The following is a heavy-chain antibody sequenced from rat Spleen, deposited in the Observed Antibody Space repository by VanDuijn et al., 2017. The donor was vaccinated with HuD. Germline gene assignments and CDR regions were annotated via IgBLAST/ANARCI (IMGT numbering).Heavy chain of an antibody. Sequence: EVQLAESGGGLVQPGRSMKLSCAASGFTFSNYDMAWVRQGPTKDLEWVASISTGGGNTYYRDSLKGRFTLSREDAKSTLYLQMNSLQTEDTAMYFCARAGGYFDYWGQGVMVTVSS. CDR2: ISTGGGNT. CDR1: GFTFSNYD. V-gene: IGHV5-25*01. D-gene: IGHD4-3*01. CDR3: ARAGGYFDY. J-gene: IGHJ2*01.